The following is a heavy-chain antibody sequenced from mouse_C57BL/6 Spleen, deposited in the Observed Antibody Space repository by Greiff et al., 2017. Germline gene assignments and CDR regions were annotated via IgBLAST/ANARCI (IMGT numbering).Heavy chain of an antibody. CDR3: ARDWDGFDY. CDR2: IHPNSGST. D-gene: IGHD4-1*01. CDR1: GYTFTSYW. Sequence: QVQLQQPGAELVKPGASVKLSCKASGYTFTSYWMHWVKQRPGQGLEWIGMIHPNSGSTNYNEKFKGKATLTADKSSSTAYMELRSLTSEDSAVYFCARDWDGFDYWGQGTTLTVSS. V-gene: IGHV1-64*01. J-gene: IGHJ2*01.